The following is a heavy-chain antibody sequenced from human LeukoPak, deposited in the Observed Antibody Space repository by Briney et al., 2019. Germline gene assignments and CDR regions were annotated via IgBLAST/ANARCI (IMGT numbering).Heavy chain of an antibody. D-gene: IGHD3-10*02. J-gene: IGHJ6*04. CDR1: GFIFDDYA. V-gene: IGHV3-9*01. Sequence: GGSLRLSCAASGFIFDDYAMHWVRQAPGKGLEWVSGISWNSGRIDYADSVKGRFTISRDNAKNSLYLQMNSLRAEDTAVYYCAELGITMIGGVWGKGTTVTISS. CDR3: AELGITMIGGV. CDR2: ISWNSGRI.